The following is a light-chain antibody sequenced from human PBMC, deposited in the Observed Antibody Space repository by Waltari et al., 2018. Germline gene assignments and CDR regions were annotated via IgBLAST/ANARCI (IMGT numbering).Light chain of an antibody. CDR1: QSIGSS. V-gene: IGKV3-15*01. CDR2: RAS. J-gene: IGKJ1*01. Sequence: ETVVTQSPATLSVSPGGRATLSCTTSQSIGSSLAWYQQKPGQAPRLLIYRASTRATGIPARFSGSGSETEFTLTISSLQSEDFAVYYCQQYNNWPPGTFGQGTKVEI. CDR3: QQYNNWPPGT.